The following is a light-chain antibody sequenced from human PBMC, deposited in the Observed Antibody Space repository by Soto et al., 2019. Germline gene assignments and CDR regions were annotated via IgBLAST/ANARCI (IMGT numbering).Light chain of an antibody. Sequence: QSVLTQPPSASGSAGHSVTIPCTGTGIDDYDYNFVSWYQHHPGKVPKLIIFEVNKRPSGVPDRFSGSKSGTTASLTVSGLQAADEADYYCSTFAVSPVIFGGGTKLTVL. CDR3: STFAVSPVI. CDR1: GIDDYDYNF. CDR2: EVN. J-gene: IGLJ2*01. V-gene: IGLV2-8*01.